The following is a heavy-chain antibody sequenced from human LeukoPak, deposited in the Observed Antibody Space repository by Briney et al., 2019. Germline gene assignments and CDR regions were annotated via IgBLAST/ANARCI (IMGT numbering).Heavy chain of an antibody. Sequence: PGGSLKLSRAASGFTFISYEMNWVRQAPGKGLEWVSYISSSSSIYYADSVKGRFTISRDNAKNSLYLQMNSLRAEDTAVYYCARALPSSWYYFDYWGQGTLVTVSS. CDR1: GFTFISYE. CDR2: ISSSSSI. D-gene: IGHD6-13*01. CDR3: ARALPSSWYYFDY. J-gene: IGHJ4*02. V-gene: IGHV3-48*03.